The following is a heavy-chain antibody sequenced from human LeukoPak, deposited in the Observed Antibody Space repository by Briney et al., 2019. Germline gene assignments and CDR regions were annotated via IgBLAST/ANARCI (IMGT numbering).Heavy chain of an antibody. J-gene: IGHJ4*02. D-gene: IGHD3/OR15-3a*01. CDR2: IKQVGSEK. CDR3: ARIPTIFVPLDSH. Sequence: GGSLRLSRAASGFTFSSYWMSWVRQAPGKGLEWVANIKQVGSEKYYVDSVKGRFTISRDNAKNSLYLQMNSLRAEDTAVYYCARIPTIFVPLDSHWGQGTLVTVSS. CDR1: GFTFSSYW. V-gene: IGHV3-7*01.